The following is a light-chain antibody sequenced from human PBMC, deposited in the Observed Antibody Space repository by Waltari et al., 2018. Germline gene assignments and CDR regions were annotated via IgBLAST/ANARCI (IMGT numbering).Light chain of an antibody. CDR2: KAS. V-gene: IGKV1-5*03. CDR1: QSISSW. J-gene: IGKJ2*01. Sequence: DIQMTQSPSTLSASVGDRVTITCRASQSISSWVAWYQHKPGKAPELLIYKASSLKSGVPARFSGSGSGIQFTLTISSLQTDDFANYYCQQYNSYYPRSFGQGTKVELQ. CDR3: QQYNSYYPRS.